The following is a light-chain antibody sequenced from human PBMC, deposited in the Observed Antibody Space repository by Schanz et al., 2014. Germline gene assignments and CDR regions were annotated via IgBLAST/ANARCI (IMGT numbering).Light chain of an antibody. CDR2: AAS. J-gene: IGKJ1*01. CDR1: QSISSY. CDR3: QQSYITPPWT. Sequence: DIQMTQSPSSLSASLGDRVTISCRASQSISSYLNWYQQKAGKDPKLLIYAASTLQSGVPSRFSGSGSGTDFTLTISSLQPEDFATYYCQQSYITPPWTFGQGTKVEIK. V-gene: IGKV1-39*01.